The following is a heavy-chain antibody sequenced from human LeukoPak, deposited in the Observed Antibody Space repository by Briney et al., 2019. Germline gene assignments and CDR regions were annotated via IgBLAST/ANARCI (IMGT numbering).Heavy chain of an antibody. D-gene: IGHD6-19*01. CDR3: ARELEAGTSYYVMDV. Sequence: SQTLSLTCAIPGDSVSSNSAAWNWIRQSPSRCLEWLGKTYYRCKWNNDYAVSVKSRITINPDTSKNQCSLQLNSVTPEDTAVYYCARELEAGTSYYVMDVWGQGTTVTVSS. CDR2: TYYRCKWNN. V-gene: IGHV6-1*01. CDR1: GDSVSSNSAA. J-gene: IGHJ6*02.